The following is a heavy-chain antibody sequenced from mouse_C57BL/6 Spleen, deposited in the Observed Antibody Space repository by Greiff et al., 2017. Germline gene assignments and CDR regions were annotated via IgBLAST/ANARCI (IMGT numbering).Heavy chain of an antibody. CDR2: IDPSDSYT. V-gene: IGHV1-69*01. J-gene: IGHJ2*01. Sequence: QVQLQQPGAELVMPGASVKLSCKASGYTFTSYWMHWVKQRPGQGLEWIGEIDPSDSYTNYNQKFKGKSTLTVDKSSSTAYMQLSSLTSEDSAVYYCARCGVNEDFDYWGQGTTLTGSS. CDR3: ARCGVNEDFDY. D-gene: IGHD2-2*01. CDR1: GYTFTSYW.